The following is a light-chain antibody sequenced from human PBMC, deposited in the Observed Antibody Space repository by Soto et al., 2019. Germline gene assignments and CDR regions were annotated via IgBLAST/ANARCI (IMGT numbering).Light chain of an antibody. V-gene: IGKV3-20*01. Sequence: EIVLTQSPGTLSLSPGESATLSCRASQSVSSSYLAWYQQKNGQAPRILMHGASSRATGIPDRFSGSSYGTDFTLTISRLETEDLAVYYCQQYGSSPLTFGGGTKVDIK. CDR1: QSVSSSY. CDR3: QQYGSSPLT. J-gene: IGKJ4*01. CDR2: GAS.